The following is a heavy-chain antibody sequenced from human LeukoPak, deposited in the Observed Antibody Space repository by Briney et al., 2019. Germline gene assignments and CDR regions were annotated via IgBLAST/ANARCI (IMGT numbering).Heavy chain of an antibody. D-gene: IGHD6-19*01. CDR2: ISGSGVTT. Sequence: PGGSLRLSCEASGFTFSNYAMTWVRQAPGKGLEWLSTISGSGVTTHYADSVKGRFTISRDNSKNTLYLQMNSLRAEDTALYYCAKVGGYTTGWSDYWGQGTLVTVSS. J-gene: IGHJ4*02. CDR1: GFTFSNYA. V-gene: IGHV3-23*01. CDR3: AKVGGYTTGWSDY.